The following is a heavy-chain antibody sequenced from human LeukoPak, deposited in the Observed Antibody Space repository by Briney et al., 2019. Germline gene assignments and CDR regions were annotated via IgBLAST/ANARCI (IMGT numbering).Heavy chain of an antibody. V-gene: IGHV3-11*04. J-gene: IGHJ4*02. CDR3: ARGGAGTALPRPLDY. Sequence: KTGGSLRLSCAASGFTFSDYYMSWIRQAPGKGLEWASYISSSGSTIYYADSVKGRFTISRDNAKNSLYLEMNCLRAEDTALYYCARGGAGTALPRPLDYWGQGTLVTVSS. D-gene: IGHD5-18*01. CDR2: ISSSGSTI. CDR1: GFTFSDYY.